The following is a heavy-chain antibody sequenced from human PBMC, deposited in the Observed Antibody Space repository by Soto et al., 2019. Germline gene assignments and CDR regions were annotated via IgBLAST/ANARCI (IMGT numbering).Heavy chain of an antibody. V-gene: IGHV4-34*01. J-gene: IGHJ5*02. CDR1: GGSFSGYY. D-gene: IGHD5-12*01. CDR3: ATYSGYDYGVNWFDP. Sequence: PSETLSLTCAVYGGSFSGYYWSWIRQPPGKGLEWIGEINHSGSTNYNPSLKSRVTISVDTSKNQFSLKLSSVTAADTAVYYCATYSGYDYGVNWFDPWGQGTLVTVSS. CDR2: INHSGST.